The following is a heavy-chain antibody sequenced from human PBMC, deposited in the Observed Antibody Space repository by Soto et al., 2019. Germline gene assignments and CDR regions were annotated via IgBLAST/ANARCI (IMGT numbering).Heavy chain of an antibody. CDR3: ARDKATTDRTFDY. CDR1: GFTFSSYA. V-gene: IGHV3-23*01. J-gene: IGHJ4*02. CDR2: ISGSGGST. D-gene: IGHD1-1*01. Sequence: QAGGSLRLSCAASGFTFSSYAMSWVRQAPGKGLEWVSAISGSGGSTYYADSVKGRFTISRDNSKNTLYLQMNSLRAEDTAVYYCARDKATTDRTFDYWGQGTLVTVSS.